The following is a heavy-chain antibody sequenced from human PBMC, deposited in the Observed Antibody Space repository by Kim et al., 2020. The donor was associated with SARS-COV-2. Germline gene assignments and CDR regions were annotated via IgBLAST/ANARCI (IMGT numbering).Heavy chain of an antibody. D-gene: IGHD3-10*01. CDR3: GRAVSFGH. V-gene: IGHV3-7*01. CDR1: GFTFSNNW. Sequence: GGSLRLSCAASGFTFSNNWMTWVRQAPGKGLEWVASIKQDGSEKYFVDSVKGRFTISRDNAKNSLHLQMNSLRDEDTAVYYCGRAVSFGHWGQGTLVTVSS. CDR2: IKQDGSEK. J-gene: IGHJ4*02.